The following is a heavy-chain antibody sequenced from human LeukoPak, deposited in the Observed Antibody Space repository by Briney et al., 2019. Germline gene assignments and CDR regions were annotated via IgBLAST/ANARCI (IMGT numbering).Heavy chain of an antibody. CDR2: IYSGGST. CDR3: AMTYYFDSSGYYKLDY. V-gene: IGHV3-53*01. CDR1: GFTVSSNY. J-gene: IGHJ4*02. Sequence: GGSLRLSCAASGFTVSSNYMSWVRHTPGKGLEWVSVIYSGGSTYYADSVKGRFTIPRDNSKNTLYLQMNSLRAEDTAVYYCAMTYYFDSSGYYKLDYWGQGTLVTVSS. D-gene: IGHD3-22*01.